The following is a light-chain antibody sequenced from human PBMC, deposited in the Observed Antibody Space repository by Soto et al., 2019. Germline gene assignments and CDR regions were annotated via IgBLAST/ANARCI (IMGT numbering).Light chain of an antibody. CDR3: QQSYSTLPYT. CDR1: QGIRSQ. CDR2: AAT. J-gene: IGKJ2*01. Sequence: DIQMTQSPSSLSASVGDRVTITCRASQGIRSQLYWYQHKPGKAPKFLIYAATSLQSGVPSRFSASGSGTHFTLTISSLQPEDFATYYCQQSYSTLPYTFGQGTKLEMK. V-gene: IGKV1-39*01.